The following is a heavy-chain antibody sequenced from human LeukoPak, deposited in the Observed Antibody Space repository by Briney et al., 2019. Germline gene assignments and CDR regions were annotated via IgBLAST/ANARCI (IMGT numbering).Heavy chain of an antibody. V-gene: IGHV3-20*04. CDR2: INWNGGRT. CDR1: GFMFDGYG. CDR3: ARDYDYGDYPGY. Sequence: GGSLRLSCAASGFMFDGYGMSWVRQAPGKGLEWVSGINWNGGRTGYADSVKGRFTISRDNAKNSLYLQMNSLRAEDTALYYCARDYDYGDYPGYWGQGTLVTVSS. D-gene: IGHD4-17*01. J-gene: IGHJ4*02.